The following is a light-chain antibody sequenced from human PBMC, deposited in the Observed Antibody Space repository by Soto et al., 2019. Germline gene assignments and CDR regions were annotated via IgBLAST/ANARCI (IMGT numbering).Light chain of an antibody. CDR2: GAS. V-gene: IGKV3D-15*01. CDR1: QSVTNY. Sequence: EIVLTQSPGTLSLSPGERTSLSCRASQSVTNYLAWYQRKPGQAPRLLIYGASTRATGVPDRFSGSGSGTEFTLTISSLQSEDFAVYYCQQYNNWPPMYTFGQGTKLEIK. J-gene: IGKJ2*01. CDR3: QQYNNWPPMYT.